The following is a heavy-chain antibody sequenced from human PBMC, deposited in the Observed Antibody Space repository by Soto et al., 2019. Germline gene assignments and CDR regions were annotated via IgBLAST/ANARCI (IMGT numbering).Heavy chain of an antibody. CDR1: GFTFSSYA. D-gene: IGHD3-10*01. CDR2: ISYGESNK. V-gene: IGHV3-30-3*01. Sequence: GGSLRLSCAASGFTFSSYAMHWVRQAPGKGLQSVAAISYGESNKYYADSVKGRFTISRDNSKNTLYLQMNSLRAEDTAVYYCARDPYHYYGSGSYLVYWGQGTLVTVSS. CDR3: ARDPYHYYGSGSYLVY. J-gene: IGHJ4*02.